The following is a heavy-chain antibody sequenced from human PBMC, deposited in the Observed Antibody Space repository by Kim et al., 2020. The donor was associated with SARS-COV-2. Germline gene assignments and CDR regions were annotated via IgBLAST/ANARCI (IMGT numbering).Heavy chain of an antibody. V-gene: IGHV3-30*04. D-gene: IGHD3-10*01. Sequence: GGSLRLSCAASGFTFSSYSIHWVRQAPGKGLDWVSVISHDGSNKYYADSVKGRFTISRDNSKNTVYLQMNSLRPEDTALYYCARPDDSENYLPVDVWGQGTTVTVSS. CDR3: ARPDDSENYLPVDV. CDR2: ISHDGSNK. CDR1: GFTFSSYS. J-gene: IGHJ6*02.